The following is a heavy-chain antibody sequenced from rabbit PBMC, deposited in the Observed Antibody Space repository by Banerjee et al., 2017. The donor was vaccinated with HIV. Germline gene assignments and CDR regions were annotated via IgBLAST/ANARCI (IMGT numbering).Heavy chain of an antibody. CDR3: ARDLAGVIGWNFNL. D-gene: IGHD4-1*01. J-gene: IGHJ4*01. V-gene: IGHV1S45*01. Sequence: QERLEESGGGLVQPEGSLTLTCTASGFSFSSSYYMCWVRQAPGKGLEWIACINAGSANSTCYATWAKGRFTISKTSSTTVTLQMTSLTAADTTTYFCARDLAGVIGWNFNLWGQGTLVTVS. CDR2: INAGSANST. CDR1: GFSFSSSYY.